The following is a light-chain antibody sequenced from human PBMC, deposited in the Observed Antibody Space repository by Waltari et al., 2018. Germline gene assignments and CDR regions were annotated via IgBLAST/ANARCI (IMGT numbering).Light chain of an antibody. Sequence: SSELTQDPAVSVALGQTVRIPCQGDSLRSYYASWYQQKPGQAPVLVIYGKNNRPPGIPDRFSGSSSGNTASLTITGAQAEDEADYYCNSRDSSGNHLEVFGGGTKLTVL. CDR2: GKN. V-gene: IGLV3-19*01. CDR1: SLRSYY. J-gene: IGLJ2*01. CDR3: NSRDSSGNHLEV.